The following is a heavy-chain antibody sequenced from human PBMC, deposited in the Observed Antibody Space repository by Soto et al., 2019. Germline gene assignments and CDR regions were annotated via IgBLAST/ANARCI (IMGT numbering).Heavy chain of an antibody. D-gene: IGHD2-15*01. CDR2: ISYDGSNK. CDR1: GFTFSSYA. Sequence: QVQLVESGGGVVQPGRSLRLSCAASGFTFSSYAMHWVRQAPGKGLEWVAVISYDGSNKYYADSVKGRFTISRDNSKNTLYRKMNGLRPEDTAVYYCAREHRERWLLKPHFDYWGQGTLVTVSS. CDR3: AREHRERWLLKPHFDY. V-gene: IGHV3-30-3*01. J-gene: IGHJ4*02.